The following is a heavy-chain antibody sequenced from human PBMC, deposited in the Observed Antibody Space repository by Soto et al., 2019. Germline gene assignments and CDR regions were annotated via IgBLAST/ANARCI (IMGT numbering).Heavy chain of an antibody. D-gene: IGHD6-6*01. Sequence: QVQLQESGPGLVKPSQTLSLTCTVSGGSISSGDYYWSWIRQHPGKGLEWIGYIYYSGTTYYNPSRTSRVTISVDTSKNQFSLKLTAVTAADTAVYYCARGSFSSSSSWFDPWGQGTLVTVSS. CDR2: IYYSGTT. CDR1: GGSISSGDYY. CDR3: ARGSFSSSSSWFDP. J-gene: IGHJ5*02. V-gene: IGHV4-31*03.